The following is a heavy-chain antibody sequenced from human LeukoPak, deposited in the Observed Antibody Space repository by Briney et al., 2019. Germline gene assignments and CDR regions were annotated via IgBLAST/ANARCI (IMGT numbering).Heavy chain of an antibody. Sequence: PGGSLRLSCATFGFTFIDYAMSWVRQAPGKGLEWVSSISNSGYTYYAVSVKGRFTVSRDSSNNTVYLQMNSLRAEDTAMYYCAKDIRAVGTSVFEYWGQGTLVSVSS. CDR2: ISNSGYT. V-gene: IGHV3-23*01. CDR1: GFTFIDYA. CDR3: AKDIRAVGTSVFEY. J-gene: IGHJ4*02. D-gene: IGHD3-10*01.